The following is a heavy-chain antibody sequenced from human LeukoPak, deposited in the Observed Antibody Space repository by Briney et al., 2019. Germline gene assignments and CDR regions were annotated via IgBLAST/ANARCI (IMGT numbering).Heavy chain of an antibody. J-gene: IGHJ4*02. Sequence: GASVKVSCTASGGTFSSYAISWVRQAPGQGLEWMGRINPIFGIANYAQKFQGRVTITADKSTSTAYMELSSLRSEDTAVYYCAKTYIAVAGKGDYWGQGTLVTVSS. CDR2: INPIFGIA. CDR3: AKTYIAVAGKGDY. V-gene: IGHV1-69*04. D-gene: IGHD6-19*01. CDR1: GGTFSSYA.